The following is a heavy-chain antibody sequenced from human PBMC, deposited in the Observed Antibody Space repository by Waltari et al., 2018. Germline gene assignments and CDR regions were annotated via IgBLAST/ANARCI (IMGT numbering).Heavy chain of an antibody. Sequence: EVQLVESGGGLVQPGGSLRLSCAPSGSTFRNYWMHWVRQAPGKGLLCVSRINPDGRETNYADSVKGRFTISRDNAKNTLYLQMNSLRGEDTAVYYCVRGSNDWIGLDYWGQGALVTVSS. V-gene: IGHV3-74*01. D-gene: IGHD3-9*01. CDR1: GSTFRNYW. J-gene: IGHJ4*02. CDR3: VRGSNDWIGLDY. CDR2: INPDGRET.